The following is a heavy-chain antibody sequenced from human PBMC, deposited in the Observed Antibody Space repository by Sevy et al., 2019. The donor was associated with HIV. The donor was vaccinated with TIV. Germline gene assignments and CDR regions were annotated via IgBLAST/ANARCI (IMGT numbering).Heavy chain of an antibody. CDR2: IYSGGST. Sequence: GGSLRLSCAASGFTVSSNYMSWVRQAPGKGLEWVSVIYSGGSTYYADSVKGRFTISRDNSKNTLYLQMNSLRAEDTALYYGARATYYYDSSGYNWGAFDIWGQGTMVTVSS. V-gene: IGHV3-66*02. CDR1: GFTVSSNY. CDR3: ARATYYYDSSGYNWGAFDI. D-gene: IGHD3-22*01. J-gene: IGHJ3*02.